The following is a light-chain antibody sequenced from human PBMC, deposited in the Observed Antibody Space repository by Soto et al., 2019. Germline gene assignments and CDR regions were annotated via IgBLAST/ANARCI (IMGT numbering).Light chain of an antibody. J-gene: IGKJ1*01. CDR2: GAS. CDR3: QQYGSSPRP. CDR1: QSVDSSN. V-gene: IGKV3-20*01. Sequence: EIVLSQSPGTLSLSPGDRATLSCRASQSVDSSNLAWYQQRPGQAPRLLIHGASSRAPDIPDRFSGSGSGTDFTLTISGLEVDDFAVYYCQQYGSSPRPFGQGTKVDIK.